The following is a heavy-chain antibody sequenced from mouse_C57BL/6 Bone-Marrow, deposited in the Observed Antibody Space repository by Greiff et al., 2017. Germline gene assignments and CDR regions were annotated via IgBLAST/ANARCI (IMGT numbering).Heavy chain of an antibody. J-gene: IGHJ3*01. Sequence: VQLQQSGAELARPGASVKLSCKASGYTFTSYGISWVKQRTGQGLEWIGEIYPRSGNTYYNEKFKGKATLTADKSSSTAYMELRSLTSEDSAVYFCARIGWLRRGFAYWGQGTLVTVSA. CDR2: IYPRSGNT. CDR3: ARIGWLRRGFAY. CDR1: GYTFTSYG. V-gene: IGHV1-81*01. D-gene: IGHD2-2*01.